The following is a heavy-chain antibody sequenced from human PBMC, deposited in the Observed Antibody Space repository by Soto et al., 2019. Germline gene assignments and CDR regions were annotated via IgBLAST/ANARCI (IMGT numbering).Heavy chain of an antibody. D-gene: IGHD3-9*01. J-gene: IGHJ5*02. Sequence: QVQLVQSGAEVKKPGASVKVSCKASGYTFTSYGISWVRQAPGQGLEWMGWISAYNGNTNYAQKLQGRVTMTTDTSTSTAYMELRSLRSDDTAVYYCARDRTRRQLRYFDWLLFTSGLDPWGQGTLVTVSS. CDR3: ARDRTRRQLRYFDWLLFTSGLDP. V-gene: IGHV1-18*01. CDR2: ISAYNGNT. CDR1: GYTFTSYG.